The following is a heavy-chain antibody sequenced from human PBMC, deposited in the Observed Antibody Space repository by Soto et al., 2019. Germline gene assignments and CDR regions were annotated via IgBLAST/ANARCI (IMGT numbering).Heavy chain of an antibody. J-gene: IGHJ4*02. Sequence: SETLSHTCSVSGGTIRGYDWSWIRQQTGKGLEWIGYIYYSGSTNYNPSLKSRVTISVDTSKNQFSLKLSSVTAADTAVYYCASTSTTVVTPGLFYFDYWGQGTLVTVSS. CDR2: IYYSGST. D-gene: IGHD4-17*01. CDR3: ASTSTTVVTPGLFYFDY. V-gene: IGHV4-59*01. CDR1: GGTIRGYD.